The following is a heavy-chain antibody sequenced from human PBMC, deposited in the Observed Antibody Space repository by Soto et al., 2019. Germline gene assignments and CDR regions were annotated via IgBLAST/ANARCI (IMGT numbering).Heavy chain of an antibody. D-gene: IGHD3-16*02. V-gene: IGHV3-30-3*01. CDR1: GFNFKAYG. CDR2: ISTDGTNQ. CDR3: AVGGGDLSLTPFDY. J-gene: IGHJ4*02. Sequence: GGSLRLSCVASGFNFKAYGMHWVRQAPGKGLEWVAVISTDGTNQHHADSVKGRFTISRDNFKNTLYLQMNSLRPEDTAVYFCAVGGGDLSLTPFDYWGQGTLVTVSS.